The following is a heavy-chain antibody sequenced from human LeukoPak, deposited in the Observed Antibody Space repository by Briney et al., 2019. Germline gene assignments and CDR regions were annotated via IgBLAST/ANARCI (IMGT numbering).Heavy chain of an antibody. Sequence: GGSLRLSCAASGFTFSNYWMTWVRQAPGKGLEWVAVISYDGSNKYYADSVKGRFTISRDNSKNTLYLQMNSLRAEDTAVYYCARTHSSANYYYYYGMDVWGQGTTVTVSS. D-gene: IGHD2-21*01. CDR1: GFTFSNYW. J-gene: IGHJ6*02. CDR2: ISYDGSNK. CDR3: ARTHSSANYYYYYGMDV. V-gene: IGHV3-30-3*01.